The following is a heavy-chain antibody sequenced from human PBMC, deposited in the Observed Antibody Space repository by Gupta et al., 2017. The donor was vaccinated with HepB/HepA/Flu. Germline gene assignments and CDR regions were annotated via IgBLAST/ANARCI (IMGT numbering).Heavy chain of an antibody. D-gene: IGHD3-3*01. CDR1: GFTFNHYG. J-gene: IGHJ4*02. V-gene: IGHV3-30*03. CDR3: ARGPDFWSCYSGGAFDL. Sequence: QVQLVESGGGVVQPGKSLRLSCAASGFTFNHYGMHWVRQAPGKGLEWVAVISFEGVDKYYTDSLMGRFTIARDNSRNTLYLQMNLLTPEDTAVYSCARGPDFWSCYSGGAFDLWGQGSLGSVSS. CDR2: ISFEGVDK.